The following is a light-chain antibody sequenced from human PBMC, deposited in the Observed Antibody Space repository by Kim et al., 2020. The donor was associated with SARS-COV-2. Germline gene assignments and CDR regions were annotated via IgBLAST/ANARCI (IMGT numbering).Light chain of an antibody. CDR3: SSAADNNRV. CDR2: KDS. J-gene: IGLJ3*02. CDR1: VLAKKY. V-gene: IGLV3-27*01. Sequence: SYELTQPSSVSVSPGQTARITCSGDVLAKKYARWFQQKPGQAPVLVIYKDSERPSGIPERFSGSSSGTTVTLTISGAQVEDEADYYCSSAADNNRVFGGG.